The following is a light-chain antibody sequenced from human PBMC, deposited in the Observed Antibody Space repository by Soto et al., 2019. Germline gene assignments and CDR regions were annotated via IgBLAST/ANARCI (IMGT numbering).Light chain of an antibody. CDR1: ETISYN. CDR2: GAS. J-gene: IGKJ5*01. V-gene: IGKV3-15*01. Sequence: EIVITQSPSTLSGSRLEIATLSCRASETISYNLVWYQQKPGQAPRLLIYGASTRATGIPARFSGSGSGAEYFLTISSLQSEDLAVYYCQQYHNWPLITFGQGTRLEIK. CDR3: QQYHNWPLIT.